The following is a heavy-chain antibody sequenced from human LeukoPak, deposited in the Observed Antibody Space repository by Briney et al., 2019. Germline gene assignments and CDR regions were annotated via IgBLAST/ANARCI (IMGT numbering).Heavy chain of an antibody. CDR2: INHSGST. Sequence: PSETLSLTCAVYGGSFSGYYWSWIRQPPGKGLEWMGEINHSGSTNYNPSLKSRVTISVDTSKNQFSLKLSSVTAADTAVYYCARGSEVYSCDSYRIDCWGQGTLVTVSS. V-gene: IGHV4-34*01. D-gene: IGHD6-19*01. CDR3: ARGSEVYSCDSYRIDC. CDR1: GGSFSGYY. J-gene: IGHJ4*02.